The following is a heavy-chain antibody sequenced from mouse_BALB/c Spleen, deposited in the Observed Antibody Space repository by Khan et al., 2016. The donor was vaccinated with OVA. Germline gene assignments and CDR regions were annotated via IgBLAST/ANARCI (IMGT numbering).Heavy chain of an antibody. Sequence: QVQLQQSGAELARPGASVKMSCKASGYTFTSYTIHWIKLRPGQGLEWIGFINPSNGYTNYNQKFKDKATLTADKSSTTVYMQLSSLTSDDSAVYNCVRDGAYHRNDGWFASGDKGLWSLSLQ. J-gene: IGHJ3*01. CDR1: GYTFTSYT. D-gene: IGHD2-14*01. CDR3: VRDGAYHRNDGWFAS. V-gene: IGHV1-4*01. CDR2: INPSNGYT.